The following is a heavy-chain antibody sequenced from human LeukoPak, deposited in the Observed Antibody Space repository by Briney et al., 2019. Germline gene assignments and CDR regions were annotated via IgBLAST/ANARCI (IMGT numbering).Heavy chain of an antibody. CDR2: IIPIVGTA. CDR3: ARDYYDSSGYYYVWFDP. CDR1: GGTFSSYA. D-gene: IGHD3-22*01. Sequence: GASVKVSCKASGGTFSSYAISWVRQAPGQGLEWMGGIIPIVGTANYAQKFQGRVTITTDESTSTAYMELSSLRSEDTAVYYCARDYYDSSGYYYVWFDPWGQGTLVTVSS. J-gene: IGHJ5*02. V-gene: IGHV1-69*05.